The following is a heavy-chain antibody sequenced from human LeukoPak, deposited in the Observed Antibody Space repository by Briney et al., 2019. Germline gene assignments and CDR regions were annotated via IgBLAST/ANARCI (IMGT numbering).Heavy chain of an antibody. CDR2: ISGSGGST. V-gene: IGHV3-23*01. Sequence: PGGSLRLSCAASGFTFSSYAMSWVRQAPGKGLEWVSAISGSGGSTYYADSVKGRFTISRDNSKNTLYLQMNSLRAEDTAVYYCAKATERYSYGNYYFDYWGQGTLVTVSS. J-gene: IGHJ4*02. CDR3: AKATERYSYGNYYFDY. CDR1: GFTFSSYA. D-gene: IGHD5-18*01.